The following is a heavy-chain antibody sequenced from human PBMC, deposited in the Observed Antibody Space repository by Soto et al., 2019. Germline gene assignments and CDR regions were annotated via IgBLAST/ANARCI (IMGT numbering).Heavy chain of an antibody. J-gene: IGHJ5*02. D-gene: IGHD2-21*01. Sequence: PSETLSLTCTVSGGSITSYNWNWLRQPPGKELEWIGYVYNSGSTNYNPSLKSRVTISVDTSKNQFSLKVNSVTAADTAVYYCARRAVVAVTGSLDNWLDPWGQGILVTVSS. CDR3: ARRAVVAVTGSLDNWLDP. V-gene: IGHV4-59*01. CDR1: GGSITSYN. CDR2: VYNSGST.